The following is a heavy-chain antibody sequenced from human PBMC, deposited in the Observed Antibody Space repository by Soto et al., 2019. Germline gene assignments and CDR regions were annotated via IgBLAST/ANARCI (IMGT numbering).Heavy chain of an antibody. CDR2: IYYSGST. Sequence: QVQLQESGPGLVKPSQTLSLTCTVSGGSISSGDYYWSWIRQPPGKGLEWIGYIYYSGSTYYNPSLKSRVTISVDTSKNQFSLKLSSVTAADTAVYYCARDCNGYCSGGSCYSCNYGMDVWGQGTTVTVSS. V-gene: IGHV4-30-4*01. CDR1: GGSISSGDYY. D-gene: IGHD2-15*01. J-gene: IGHJ6*02. CDR3: ARDCNGYCSGGSCYSCNYGMDV.